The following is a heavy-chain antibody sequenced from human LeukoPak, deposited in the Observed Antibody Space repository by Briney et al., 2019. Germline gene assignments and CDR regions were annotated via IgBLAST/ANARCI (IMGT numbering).Heavy chain of an antibody. D-gene: IGHD3-3*01. CDR3: ARLNYDFWSGYPDY. J-gene: IGHJ4*02. CDR2: ISYDGSNK. Sequence: GRSLRLSCAASGFTFSSYAMHWVRQAPGKGLEWVAVISYDGSNKYYADSVKGRFTISRDNSKNTLYLQMNSLRAEDTAVYYCARLNYDFWSGYPDYWGQGTLVTVSS. CDR1: GFTFSSYA. V-gene: IGHV3-30*04.